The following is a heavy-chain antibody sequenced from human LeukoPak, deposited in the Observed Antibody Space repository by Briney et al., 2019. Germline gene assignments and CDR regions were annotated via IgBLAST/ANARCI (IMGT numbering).Heavy chain of an antibody. J-gene: IGHJ5*02. Sequence: GASVKVSCKASGYTFSSYGISWVRQAPGQGLEWMGWISAYNGNTNHAQMVQGRVTMTTDTSTSTAYMEVRSLRSDDTAMYYCARDVGDIVTIPAAISVPWGQGTLVTVSS. CDR3: ARDVGDIVTIPAAISVP. CDR1: GYTFSSYG. V-gene: IGHV1-18*01. CDR2: ISAYNGNT. D-gene: IGHD2-2*01.